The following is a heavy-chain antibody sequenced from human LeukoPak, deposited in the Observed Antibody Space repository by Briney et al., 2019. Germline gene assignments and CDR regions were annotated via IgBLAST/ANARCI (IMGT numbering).Heavy chain of an antibody. V-gene: IGHV7-4-1*02. CDR3: ARELFGMITFGGVVDY. J-gene: IGHJ4*02. Sequence: ASAKVSCKASGYTFTSYAMNWVRQAPGQGLEWMGWINTNTGNPTYAQGFTGRFVFSLDTSVSTAYLQISSLKAEDTAVYYCARELFGMITFGGVVDYWGQGTLVTVSS. CDR1: GYTFTSYA. D-gene: IGHD3-16*01. CDR2: INTNTGNP.